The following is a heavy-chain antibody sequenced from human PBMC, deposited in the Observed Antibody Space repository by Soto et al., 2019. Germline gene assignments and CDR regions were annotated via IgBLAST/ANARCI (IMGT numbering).Heavy chain of an antibody. J-gene: IGHJ4*02. CDR2: ISGSGGTT. V-gene: IGHV3-23*01. CDR1: GFTFSNYP. CDR3: AKQNLAVASDY. D-gene: IGHD2-21*01. Sequence: LESGGGLVQPGGSLRLSCAASGFTFSNYPMSWVRQAPGKGLEWVSGISGSGGTTYYADSVGGRFTISRDNSGNTLFLQMNSLRAEDTAVYYCAKQNLAVASDYFGQGALVTVSS.